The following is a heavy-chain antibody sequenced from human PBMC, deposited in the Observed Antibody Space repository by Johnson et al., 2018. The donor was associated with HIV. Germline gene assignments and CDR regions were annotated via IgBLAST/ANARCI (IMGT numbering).Heavy chain of an antibody. CDR2: ISYDGSNK. J-gene: IGHJ3*02. Sequence: QVQLVESGGGVVQPGRSLRLSCAASAFTLTNYAIHWVRQAPGKGLEWVAVISYDGSNKYYADSVKGRFTISRDNSKNTLYLQMNSLRADDTAVYYCARKKDAAFDIWGQGTMVTVSS. CDR3: ARKKDAAFDI. CDR1: AFTLTNYA. V-gene: IGHV3-30*04.